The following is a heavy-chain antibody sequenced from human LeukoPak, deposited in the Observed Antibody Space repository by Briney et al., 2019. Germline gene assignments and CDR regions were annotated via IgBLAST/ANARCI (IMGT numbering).Heavy chain of an antibody. CDR2: INHREIT. V-gene: IGHV4-34*01. D-gene: IGHD3-9*01. Sequence: SETLSLTCAVYGGSFSGYYWSWIRQPPGKGLEWIGEINHREITNYNPSLKSRVTISVDTSKNQFSLKLSSVTAADTAVYYCARAVTYHDVLTGYYRDYFDYWGQGILVTGSS. J-gene: IGHJ4*02. CDR3: ARAVTYHDVLTGYYRDYFDY. CDR1: GGSFSGYY.